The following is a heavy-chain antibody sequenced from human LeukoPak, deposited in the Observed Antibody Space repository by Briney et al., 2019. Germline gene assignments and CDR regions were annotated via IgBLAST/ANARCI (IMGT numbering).Heavy chain of an antibody. Sequence: GGSLRLSCAASGFTFSSYGMHWVRQAPGKGLEWVALIRYDGSNKYYADSVKGRFTISRDNAKNSLYLQMNSLRAEDTAVYYCAREGSLLWFGELDYWGQGTLVTVSS. CDR1: GFTFSSYG. CDR2: IRYDGSNK. CDR3: AREGSLLWFGELDY. D-gene: IGHD3-10*01. V-gene: IGHV3-30*02. J-gene: IGHJ4*02.